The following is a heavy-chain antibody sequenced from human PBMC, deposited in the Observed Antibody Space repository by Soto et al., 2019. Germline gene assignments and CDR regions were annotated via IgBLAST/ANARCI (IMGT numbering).Heavy chain of an antibody. CDR3: ARVGNWNDGGYFDY. V-gene: IGHV4-59*01. J-gene: IGHJ4*02. CDR2: LYYSGST. Sequence: SETLSLTCTVSGGSIGSYYWSWIRQPPGKGLEWIGYLYYSGSTNYNPSLKSRVTISVDTSKNQFSLKLSSVTAADTAVYYCARVGNWNDGGYFDYWGQGTRVTVSS. D-gene: IGHD1-1*01. CDR1: GGSIGSYY.